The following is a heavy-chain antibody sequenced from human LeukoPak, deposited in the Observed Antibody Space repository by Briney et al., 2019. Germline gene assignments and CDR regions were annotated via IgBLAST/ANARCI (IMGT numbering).Heavy chain of an antibody. CDR2: ISSSSSYI. Sequence: PGGSLRLSCAASGFTFSSYSMNWVRQAPGKGLEWVSSISSSSSYIYYADSVKGRFTISRDNAKNSLYLQMDSLRAEDTAVYYCARDRDYVWGSYRYLNYYYYYGMDVWGQGTTVTVSS. CDR1: GFTFSSYS. V-gene: IGHV3-21*01. CDR3: ARDRDYVWGSYRYLNYYYYYGMDV. J-gene: IGHJ6*02. D-gene: IGHD3-16*02.